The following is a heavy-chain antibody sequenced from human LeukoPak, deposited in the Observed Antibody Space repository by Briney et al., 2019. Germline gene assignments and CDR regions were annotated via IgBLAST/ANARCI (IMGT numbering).Heavy chain of an antibody. CDR1: GYTFTSYA. D-gene: IGHD5-24*01. CDR3: ARDFGVEMATILYYFDY. CDR2: INTNTGNP. J-gene: IGHJ4*02. V-gene: IGHV7-4-1*02. Sequence: ASVKVSCKASGYTFTSYAMNWVRQAPGQGLEWMGWINTNTGNPTYAQGFTGRFVFSLDTSVSTAYLQISSLKAEDTAVYYCARDFGVEMATILYYFDYWGQGTLVTVSS.